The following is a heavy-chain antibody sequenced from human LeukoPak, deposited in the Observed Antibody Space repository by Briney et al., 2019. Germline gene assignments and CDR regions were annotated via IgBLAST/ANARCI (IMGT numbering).Heavy chain of an antibody. Sequence: GASVKVSCKASGYTFASYDISWVRQAPGQGLECMGWISAYNGNTNYAQKFQGRVTMTTDTSTSTAYMELRSLRSDDTAVYYCARVPGYSSGWYPIDYWGQGTQVTVSS. CDR1: GYTFASYD. D-gene: IGHD6-19*01. CDR3: ARVPGYSSGWYPIDY. CDR2: ISAYNGNT. V-gene: IGHV1-18*01. J-gene: IGHJ4*02.